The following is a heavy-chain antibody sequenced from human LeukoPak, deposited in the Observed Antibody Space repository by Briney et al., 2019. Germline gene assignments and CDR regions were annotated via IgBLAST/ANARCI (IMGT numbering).Heavy chain of an antibody. V-gene: IGHV4-34*01. CDR3: ARSQSVWAAPSFDN. D-gene: IGHD7-27*01. CDR1: RGSLSGYS. CDR2: VNESGKS. Sequence: SETLSLTCSVSRGSLSGYSWTWIRQAPGKGLEWIGEVNESGKSNYSPSLKNRVTISRQTSKKQFSLELRSLTAADTAVYYCARSQSVWAAPSFDNWGQGTMVTVS. J-gene: IGHJ3*02.